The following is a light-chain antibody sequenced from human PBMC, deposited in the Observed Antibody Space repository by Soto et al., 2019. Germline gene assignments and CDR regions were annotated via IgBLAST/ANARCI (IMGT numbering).Light chain of an antibody. CDR1: QTLYNN. CDR2: GAS. CDR3: QQYSDWPLT. Sequence: EIVMTQSPATLSVSPGERATISCRASQTLYNNLAWYQQKLGQAPRLLIYGASARATDIPARFSGSGSGTEVTLTISGLQSEDVAIYYCQQYSDWPLTFGGGTKVEIK. J-gene: IGKJ4*01. V-gene: IGKV3-15*01.